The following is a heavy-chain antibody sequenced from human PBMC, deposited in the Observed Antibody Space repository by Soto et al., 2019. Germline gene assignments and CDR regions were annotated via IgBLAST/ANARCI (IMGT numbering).Heavy chain of an antibody. CDR2: IYPGDSDT. CDR1: GYSFTSYW. D-gene: IGHD6-19*01. CDR3: ARPVAGTHTGFDY. V-gene: IGHV5-51*01. J-gene: IGHJ4*02. Sequence: GESLKISCKGSGYSFTSYWIGWVRQMPGKGLEWMGIIYPGDSDTRYSPSFQGQVTISADKSISTAYLQGSSLKASDTAMYYCARPVAGTHTGFDYWGQGTLVTVSS.